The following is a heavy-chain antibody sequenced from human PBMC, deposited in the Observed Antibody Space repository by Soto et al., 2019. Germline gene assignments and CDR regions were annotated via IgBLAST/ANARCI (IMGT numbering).Heavy chain of an antibody. J-gene: IGHJ6*02. CDR1: GGSLSGVY. D-gene: IGHD5-18*01. Sequence: PSETLSLTCVVYGGSLSGVYWTWIRQPPGKGLEWIGEINHSGSTNYSPSLESRVTISLDTSNNQFSLKLSSVTAADTAVYYCARGPGYSYGYSVYYYYYGMDVWGQGTTVTVS. V-gene: IGHV4-34*01. CDR2: INHSGST. CDR3: ARGPGYSYGYSVYYYYYGMDV.